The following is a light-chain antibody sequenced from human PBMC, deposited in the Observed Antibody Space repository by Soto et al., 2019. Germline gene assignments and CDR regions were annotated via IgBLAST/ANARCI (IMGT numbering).Light chain of an antibody. CDR1: QNIDMY. CDR2: GAS. V-gene: IGKV1-39*01. Sequence: IQLTQSPSSLSGSVVDTFTITFRASQNIDMYLNWYQQKPGKAPRVLISGASNLQSGVPSRFSGSRSGTDFTLTISSLQSEDFASYFCQHTFNSPPWTFGQGTKVDIK. J-gene: IGKJ1*01. CDR3: QHTFNSPPWT.